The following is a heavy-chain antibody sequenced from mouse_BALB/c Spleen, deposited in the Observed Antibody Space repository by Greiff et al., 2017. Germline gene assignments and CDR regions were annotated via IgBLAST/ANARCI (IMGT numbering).Heavy chain of an antibody. J-gene: IGHJ4*01. CDR3: ARTYYGNYVAMDY. D-gene: IGHD2-10*01. CDR1: GFSLTSYG. V-gene: IGHV2-9*02. Sequence: VKLVESGPGLVAPSQSLSITCTVSGFSLTSYGVHWVRQPPGKGLEWLGVIWAGGSTNYNSALMSRLSISKDNSKSQVFLKMNSLQTDDTAMYYCARTYYGNYVAMDYWGQGTSVTVSS. CDR2: IWAGGST.